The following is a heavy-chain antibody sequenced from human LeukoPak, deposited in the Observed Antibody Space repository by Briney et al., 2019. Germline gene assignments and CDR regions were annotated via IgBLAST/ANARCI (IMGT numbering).Heavy chain of an antibody. J-gene: IGHJ5*02. Sequence: GGSLRLSCAASGFTFSSYWMHWVRQAPGKGLVWVSRINSDGSSTSYADSVKGRFTISRDNAKNTLYLQMNSLRAEDTAVYYCYGGSGSDENSFDPWGQGTLVTVSS. CDR2: INSDGSST. CDR3: YGGSGSDENSFDP. D-gene: IGHD4-23*01. V-gene: IGHV3-74*01. CDR1: GFTFSSYW.